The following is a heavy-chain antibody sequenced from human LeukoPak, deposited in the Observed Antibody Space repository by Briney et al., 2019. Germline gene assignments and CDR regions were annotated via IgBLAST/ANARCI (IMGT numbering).Heavy chain of an antibody. Sequence: SETLPLTCTVSGGSISTYYWSWIRQPPGKGLEWIGYIYYSGSTNYNPSLKSRVTISVDTSKNQFSLKLSSVTAADTAVYYCARDEHDFWSGYYPTGYGMDVWGQGTTVTVSS. J-gene: IGHJ6*02. CDR2: IYYSGST. CDR3: ARDEHDFWSGYYPTGYGMDV. V-gene: IGHV4-59*01. D-gene: IGHD3-3*01. CDR1: GGSISTYY.